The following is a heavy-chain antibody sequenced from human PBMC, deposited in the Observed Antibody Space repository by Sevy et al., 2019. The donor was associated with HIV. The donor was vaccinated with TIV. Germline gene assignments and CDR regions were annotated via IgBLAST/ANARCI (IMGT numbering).Heavy chain of an antibody. V-gene: IGHV3-23*01. CDR3: AKDIRVALVVPSPGYGMDV. J-gene: IGHJ6*02. CDR2: ISGSGDTT. Sequence: GGSLRLSCAASGFNFINYGMSWVRQAPGKGLEWVSVISGSGDTTNYADSVKGRFVISRDNSKNTMYLQLNSLRAEDTAAYYCAKDIRVALVVPSPGYGMDVWGQGTSVTVSS. D-gene: IGHD2-15*01. CDR1: GFNFINYG.